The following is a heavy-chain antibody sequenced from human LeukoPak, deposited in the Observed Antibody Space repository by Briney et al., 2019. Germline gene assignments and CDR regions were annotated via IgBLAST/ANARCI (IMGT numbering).Heavy chain of an antibody. CDR3: ARLFYDYVWGSYYYGMDV. CDR1: GYTLTSYY. V-gene: IGHV1-46*01. J-gene: IGHJ6*02. CDR2: INPSGGST. Sequence: ASVKVSCKASGYTLTSYYMHWVRQAPGQGLEWMGIINPSGGSTSYAQKFQGRVTMTRNTSISTAYMELSSLRSEDTAVYYCARLFYDYVWGSYYYGMDVWGQGTTVTVSS. D-gene: IGHD3-16*01.